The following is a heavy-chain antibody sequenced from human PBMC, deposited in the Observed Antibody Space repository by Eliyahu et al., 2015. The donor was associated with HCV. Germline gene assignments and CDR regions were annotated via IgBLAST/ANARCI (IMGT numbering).Heavy chain of an antibody. V-gene: IGHV3-23*01. Sequence: EVQLLESGGGLVQPGGSLRLSFAASGFTFCSYAMGWVRQAPGKGLEWVSAISGSGGSTYYADSVKGRFTISRDNSKNTLYLQMNSLRAEDTAVYYCAKALLSGSYRFSDYWGQGTMVTVSS. CDR3: AKALLSGSYRFSDY. J-gene: IGHJ4*02. CDR2: ISGSGGST. D-gene: IGHD1-26*01. CDR1: GFTFCSYA.